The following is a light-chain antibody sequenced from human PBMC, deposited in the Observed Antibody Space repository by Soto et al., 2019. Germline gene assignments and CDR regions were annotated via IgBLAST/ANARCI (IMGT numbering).Light chain of an antibody. Sequence: EIVLTQSPGTLSLSPGERATLSGRASQRVSSSYLAWYQPTPGQAPRLXXYGASSRATGVPDRFSGGGSGTDLTLTISRLEPEDFAVYDCQHFVNSLTWTFGQGTKVDIK. CDR3: QHFVNSLTWT. CDR1: QRVSSSY. CDR2: GAS. J-gene: IGKJ1*01. V-gene: IGKV3-20*01.